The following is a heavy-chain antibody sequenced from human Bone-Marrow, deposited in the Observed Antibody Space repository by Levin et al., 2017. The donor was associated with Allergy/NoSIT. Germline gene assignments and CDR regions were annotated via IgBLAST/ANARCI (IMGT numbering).Heavy chain of an antibody. D-gene: IGHD5-12*01. CDR2: SRNKDNNYAT. Sequence: GGSLRLSCAASGFILSDSFMHWVRQASGKGLEWVGRSRNKDNNYATAFAASVKGRFSISRDDSKSTVYLQMNSLQTEDSAVYYCTRRAPREATYFHHWGQGTLVTVSS. CDR1: GFILSDSF. J-gene: IGHJ1*01. V-gene: IGHV3-73*01. CDR3: TRRAPREATYFHH.